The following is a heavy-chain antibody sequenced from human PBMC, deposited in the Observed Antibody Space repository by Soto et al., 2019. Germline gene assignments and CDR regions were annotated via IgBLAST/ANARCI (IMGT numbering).Heavy chain of an antibody. CDR2: ISYDGSNK. Sequence: GSLRLPCAASGFPFRSYAMHWVRQAPGKGLEWVAVISYDGSNKYYADSVKGRFTISRDNSKNTLYLQMNSLRAEDTAVYYCARDTYDFWSGEFDYWGQGTLVTVSS. D-gene: IGHD3-3*01. V-gene: IGHV3-30-3*01. CDR3: ARDTYDFWSGEFDY. CDR1: GFPFRSYA. J-gene: IGHJ4*02.